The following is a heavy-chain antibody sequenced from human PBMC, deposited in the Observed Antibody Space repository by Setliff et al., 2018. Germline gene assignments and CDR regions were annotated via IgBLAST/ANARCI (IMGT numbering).Heavy chain of an antibody. CDR1: GFTLSDHY. CDR2: FYHSGST. D-gene: IGHD6-19*01. J-gene: IGHJ4*02. CDR3: VRHASLQGNGWYLFDY. V-gene: IGHV4-38-2*01. Sequence: GSLRLSCAASGFTLSDHYMDWVRQAPGKGLEWVGSFYHSGSTYYNPSLKSRATISIDTPRKQFSLKLSSVTAADTAVYYCVRHASLQGNGWYLFDYWGQGTLVTVSS.